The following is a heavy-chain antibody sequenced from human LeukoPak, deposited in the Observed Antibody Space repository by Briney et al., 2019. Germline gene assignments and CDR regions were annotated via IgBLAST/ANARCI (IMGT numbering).Heavy chain of an antibody. Sequence: GSLRLSCAGSGFTFSSYSMTWVRQAPGKGLEWVSSITRSSIYTYYADSVKGRFTISRDNAKKSLYLQMNSLRTEDTAVYYCVRALYDGSGYYSHFDYWGQGTLVAVSS. CDR2: ITRSSIYT. CDR1: GFTFSSYS. V-gene: IGHV3-21*01. D-gene: IGHD3-22*01. CDR3: VRALYDGSGYYSHFDY. J-gene: IGHJ4*02.